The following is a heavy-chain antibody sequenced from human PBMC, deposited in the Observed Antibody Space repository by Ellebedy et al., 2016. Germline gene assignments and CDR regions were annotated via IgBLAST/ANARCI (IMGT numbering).Heavy chain of an antibody. V-gene: IGHV1-18*01. Sequence: ASVKVSXXASGYTFTSYGISWVRQAPGQGLEWMGWISAYNGNTNYAQKLQGRVTMTTDTSTSTAYMELRSLRSDDTAVYYCARSSRLVTTVTTWGGFDYWGQGTLVTVSS. CDR2: ISAYNGNT. CDR1: GYTFTSYG. CDR3: ARSSRLVTTVTTWGGFDY. D-gene: IGHD4-17*01. J-gene: IGHJ4*02.